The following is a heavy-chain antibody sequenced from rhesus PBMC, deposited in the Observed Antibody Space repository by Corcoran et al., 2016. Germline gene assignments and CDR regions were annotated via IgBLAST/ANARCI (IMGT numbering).Heavy chain of an antibody. CDR3: TSGADGSWDAFDF. J-gene: IGHJ3*01. V-gene: IGHV3S16*01. CDR1: GFTFSDSY. D-gene: IGHD6-25*01. Sequence: EVQLVESGGGLVQPGGSLRLSCAASGFTFSDSYMSWVRQAPGKGLEWVSSIRSASSYLYYADSVKGRFTISIDNAKNSLSLQMNSLKTEDTAVYYCTSGADGSWDAFDFWGQGLRVTVSS. CDR2: IRSASSYL.